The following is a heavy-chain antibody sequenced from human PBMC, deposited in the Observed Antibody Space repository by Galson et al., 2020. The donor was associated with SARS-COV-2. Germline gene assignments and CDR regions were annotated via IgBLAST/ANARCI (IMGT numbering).Heavy chain of an antibody. CDR1: GFTFRRYA. Sequence: GGSLRLSCAASGFTFRRYAMHWVRQTPGKGLEYVSAISASGISAYFANSVKGRSTISRDNSKNTMILQMDSLRVEDMGVYYCARGRDRSYDCWSSYPAEGYFDYWGQGTLVTVSS. CDR3: ARGRDRSYDCWSSYPAEGYFDY. J-gene: IGHJ4*02. D-gene: IGHD3-3*01. CDR2: ISASGISA. V-gene: IGHV3-64*01.